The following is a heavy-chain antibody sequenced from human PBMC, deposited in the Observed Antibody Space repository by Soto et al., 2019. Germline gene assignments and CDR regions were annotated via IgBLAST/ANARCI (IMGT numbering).Heavy chain of an antibody. CDR2: IIPMFRTP. Sequence: QVQVVQSGAEVRKPGSSVKVSCKVSGGTFKSYEISWVRQAPGQGLEWVGGIIPMFRTPNYAQKFQGTVTITADESTGTAYMELTSLRSEDTAIYYCATSPSPILPPYGFVEAFNLWGQGTLVIVSS. V-gene: IGHV1-69*12. CDR3: ATSPSPILPPYGFVEAFNL. CDR1: GGTFKSYE. D-gene: IGHD3-10*01. J-gene: IGHJ3*01.